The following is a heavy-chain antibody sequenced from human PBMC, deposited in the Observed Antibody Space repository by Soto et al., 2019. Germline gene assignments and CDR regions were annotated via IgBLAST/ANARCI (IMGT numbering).Heavy chain of an antibody. D-gene: IGHD3-16*02. CDR2: ISGSGGST. V-gene: IGHV3-23*01. CDR3: AKGKSGRIVYYYGMDV. J-gene: IGHJ6*02. CDR1: GFTFSSYA. Sequence: GGSLRLSCAASGFTFSSYAMSWVRQAPGKGLEWVSAISGSGGSTYYADSVKGRFTISRDNSKNTLYLQMNSLRAEDTAVYYCAKGKSGRIVYYYGMDVWGQGTTVTVSS.